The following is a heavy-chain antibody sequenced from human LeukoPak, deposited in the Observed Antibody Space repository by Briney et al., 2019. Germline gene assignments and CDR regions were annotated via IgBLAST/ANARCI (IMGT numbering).Heavy chain of an antibody. CDR1: GFTFSSYA. V-gene: IGHV3-23*01. D-gene: IGHD5-18*01. J-gene: IGHJ4*02. CDR3: AKEARGYSYGDY. CDR2: ISGSEHST. Sequence: GGSLRLSCAASGFTFSSYAMSWVRQAPGKGLEWVSAISGSEHSTYYADSVKGRFTISRDNSKNTLYLQMSSLRAEDTAVYYCAKEARGYSYGDYWGQGTLVTVSS.